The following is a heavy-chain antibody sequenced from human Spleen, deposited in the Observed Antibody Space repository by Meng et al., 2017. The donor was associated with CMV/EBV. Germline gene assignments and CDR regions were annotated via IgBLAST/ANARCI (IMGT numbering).Heavy chain of an antibody. V-gene: IGHV4-39*01. CDR2: IYYSGST. CDR1: GDSISSSTYY. CDR3: ARPNSNYVPYFDY. Sequence: SETLSLTCTVSGDSISSSTYYWGWIRQPPGKGLEWIGNIYYSGSTYYNPSLRSRVSMSVDTSDNQFSLMLRSVTAADTAVYYCARPNSNYVPYFDYWGQGILVTVSS. J-gene: IGHJ4*02. D-gene: IGHD4-11*01.